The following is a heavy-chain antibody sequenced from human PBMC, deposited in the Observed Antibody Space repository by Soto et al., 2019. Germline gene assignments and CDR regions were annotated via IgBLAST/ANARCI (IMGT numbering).Heavy chain of an antibody. CDR1: GGSISSGGYS. Sequence: SETLSLTCAVSGGSISSGGYSWSWIRQPPGKGLEWIGYIYHSGSTYYNPSLKSRVTISVDRSKNQFSLRLSSVTAADTAVYYCARSYYYDSSGYYYFDYWGQGTLVTVSS. J-gene: IGHJ4*02. V-gene: IGHV4-30-2*01. D-gene: IGHD3-22*01. CDR3: ARSYYYDSSGYYYFDY. CDR2: IYHSGST.